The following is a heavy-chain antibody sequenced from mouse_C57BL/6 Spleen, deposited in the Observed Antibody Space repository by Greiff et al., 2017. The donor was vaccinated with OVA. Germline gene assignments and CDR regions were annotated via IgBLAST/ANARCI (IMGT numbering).Heavy chain of an antibody. Sequence: QVQLKQPGAELVMPGASVKLSCKASGYTFTSYWMHWVKQRPGQGLEWIGEIDPSDSYTNYNQKFKGKSTLTVDKSSSTAYMQLSSLTSEDSAVYYCARYDTTVTWYFDVWGTGTTVTVSS. CDR3: ARYDTTVTWYFDV. J-gene: IGHJ1*03. D-gene: IGHD2-2*01. CDR1: GYTFTSYW. CDR2: IDPSDSYT. V-gene: IGHV1-69*01.